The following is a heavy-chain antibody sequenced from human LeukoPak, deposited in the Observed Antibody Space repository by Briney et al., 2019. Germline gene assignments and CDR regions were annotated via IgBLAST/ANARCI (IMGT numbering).Heavy chain of an antibody. D-gene: IGHD4-11*01. CDR3: AKGGNYLDY. CDR1: GFTFDDYA. CDR2: ISWNSGSI. J-gene: IGHJ4*02. Sequence: GGSLRLSCAASGFTFDDYAMHWVRQAPGKGLEWVSGISWNSGSIGHADSVKGRFTISRDNAKNSLYLQMNSLRAEDTALYYCAKGGNYLDYWGQGTLVTVSS. V-gene: IGHV3-9*01.